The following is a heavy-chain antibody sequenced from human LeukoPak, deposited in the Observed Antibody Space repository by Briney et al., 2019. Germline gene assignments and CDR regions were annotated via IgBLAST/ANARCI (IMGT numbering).Heavy chain of an antibody. CDR2: IYYSGST. Sequence: RASETLSLTCTVSGGSISSSYYYWGWIRQPPGKGLEWIGYIYYSGSTNYNPSLKSRVTISVDTSKNQFSLKLSSVTAADTAVYYCAALAPSESGWLVLGPWFDPWGQGTLVTVSS. CDR3: AALAPSESGWLVLGPWFDP. D-gene: IGHD6-19*01. CDR1: GGSISSSYYY. V-gene: IGHV4-61*05. J-gene: IGHJ5*02.